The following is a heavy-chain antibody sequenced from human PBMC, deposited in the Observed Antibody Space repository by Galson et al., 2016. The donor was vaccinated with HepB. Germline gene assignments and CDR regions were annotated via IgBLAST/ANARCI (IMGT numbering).Heavy chain of an antibody. V-gene: IGHV3-30-3*01. Sequence: SLRLSCAASGFTFSTYAMHWVRQAPGKGLEWVAVMSYDGSEKNYADSVKGCFTISRDNSKSTLYLQMNSLRVEDTAVYYCARGERGTSGAYYFDYWGQGTLGTVSS. J-gene: IGHJ4*02. CDR3: ARGERGTSGAYYFDY. D-gene: IGHD2-2*01. CDR1: GFTFSTYA. CDR2: MSYDGSEK.